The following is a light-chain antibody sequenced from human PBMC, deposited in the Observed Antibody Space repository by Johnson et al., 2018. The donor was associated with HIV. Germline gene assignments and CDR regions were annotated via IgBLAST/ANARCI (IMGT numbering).Light chain of an antibody. CDR2: EKN. V-gene: IGLV1-51*02. J-gene: IGLJ1*01. CDR3: GTWDNSQGDHYV. CDR1: SSNIGNNY. Sequence: QSVLTQPPSVSAAPGQKVTISCSGSSSNIGNNYVSWYQQLPGTSPKLLIYEKNKRPSGIPDRFSASKSGTSAILDITGLQTGDQADYYCGTWDNSQGDHYVFGSGTKVTVL.